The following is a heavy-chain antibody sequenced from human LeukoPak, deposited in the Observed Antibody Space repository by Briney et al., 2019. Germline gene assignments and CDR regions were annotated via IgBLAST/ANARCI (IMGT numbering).Heavy chain of an antibody. CDR1: GGTFSSYA. D-gene: IGHD2-2*02. CDR3: ATELRRYCSSTSCYIVGSFDY. V-gene: IGHV1-69*06. Sequence: SVKVSCKASGGTFSSYAISWVRQAPGQGLEWMGGIIPIFGTANYAQKFQGRVTMTEDTSTDTAYMELSSLRSEDTAVYYCATELRRYCSSTSCYIVGSFDYWGQGTLVTVSS. J-gene: IGHJ4*02. CDR2: IIPIFGTA.